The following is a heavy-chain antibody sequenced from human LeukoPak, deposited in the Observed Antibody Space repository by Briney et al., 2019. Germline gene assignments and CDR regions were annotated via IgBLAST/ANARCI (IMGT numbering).Heavy chain of an antibody. Sequence: SVKVSCKAYRGTLCRYAISRVRQTPRQGVEWMGGIIPIFGTANYAQKFQGRVTITADESTSTAYMELSSQRSEDTAVYYCARLKRGIGAAGTSLRGWFDPWGQGTLVTVSS. CDR1: RGTLCRYA. CDR3: ARLKRGIGAAGTSLRGWFDP. CDR2: IIPIFGTA. V-gene: IGHV1-69*01. D-gene: IGHD6-13*01. J-gene: IGHJ5*02.